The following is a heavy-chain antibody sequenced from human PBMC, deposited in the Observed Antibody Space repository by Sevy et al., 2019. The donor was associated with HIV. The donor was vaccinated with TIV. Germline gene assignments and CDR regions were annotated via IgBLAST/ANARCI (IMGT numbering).Heavy chain of an antibody. CDR3: AKSHWRGAGPYRRTHPP. CDR2: ISHSGTT. D-gene: IGHD3-3*01. V-gene: IGHV4-34*01. Sequence: QSLTVSLTCRVYNESFTGYYWGWIRQPRQKGLGCIGEISHSGTTTYTPSLKGRVSISLDRSKNQFSLELTSMTAADTAVYYCAKSHWRGAGPYRRTHPPWGQGTLVTVSS. CDR1: NESFTGYY. J-gene: IGHJ5*02.